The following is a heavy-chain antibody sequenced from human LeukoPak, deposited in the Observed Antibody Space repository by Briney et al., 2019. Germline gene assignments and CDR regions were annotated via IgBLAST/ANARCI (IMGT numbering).Heavy chain of an antibody. V-gene: IGHV1-69*13. CDR3: ARDRGSGSYLGYNYFDY. D-gene: IGHD3-10*01. CDR1: GGTFSSYA. CDR2: IIPIFGTA. J-gene: IGHJ4*02. Sequence: ASVKVSCMASGGTFSSYAISWVRQAPGQGLEWMGGIIPIFGTANYAQKFQGRVTITADESTSTAYMELSSLRSEDTAVYYCARDRGSGSYLGYNYFDYWGQGTLVTVSS.